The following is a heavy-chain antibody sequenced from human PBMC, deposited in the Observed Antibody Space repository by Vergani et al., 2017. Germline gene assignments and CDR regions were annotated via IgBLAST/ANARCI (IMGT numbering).Heavy chain of an antibody. Sequence: QVHLVESGGGVVQPGGSLRLSCAASEFTFSAYGMRWVRQAPGKGLEWVAFIWYDGSKKYYTDSVKGRFTISRDNSKNTLYLQMNSLRDEDTGVYYCARDLRLLYNRFDPWGQGTLVTVSS. V-gene: IGHV3-33*01. CDR2: IWYDGSKK. J-gene: IGHJ5*02. CDR1: EFTFSAYG. CDR3: ARDLRLLYNRFDP. D-gene: IGHD1-14*01.